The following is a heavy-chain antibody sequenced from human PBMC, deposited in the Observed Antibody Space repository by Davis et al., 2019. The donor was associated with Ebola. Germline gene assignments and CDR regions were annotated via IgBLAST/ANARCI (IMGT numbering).Heavy chain of an antibody. J-gene: IGHJ4*02. Sequence: GESLKISCAASGFTFSSYWMHWVRQAPGKGLVWVSCINRDGSTTTYADSVKGRFTISRDNAKNSLYLQMNSLRVEDTALYYCATIDSNGDYWGQGTLVTVSS. CDR3: ATIDSNGDY. CDR2: INRDGSTT. CDR1: GFTFSSYW. V-gene: IGHV3-74*03. D-gene: IGHD1-1*01.